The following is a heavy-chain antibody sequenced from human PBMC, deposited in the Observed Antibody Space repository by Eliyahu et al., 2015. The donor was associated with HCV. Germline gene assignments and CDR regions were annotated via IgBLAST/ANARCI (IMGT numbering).Heavy chain of an antibody. CDR3: ARGIGVVGDF. D-gene: IGHD1-26*01. CDR2: MSPNSGNT. CDR1: GYTFTRND. V-gene: IGHV1-8*01. Sequence: QVQLVQSGAEVKKPGASVRVSCKASGYTFTRNDINWLRQATGQGLEWMGWMSPNSGNTGYAQKFQGRVTMTRDTSISTAYMELSNLRSDDTAVYYCARGIGVVGDFWGQGTLVTVSS. J-gene: IGHJ4*02.